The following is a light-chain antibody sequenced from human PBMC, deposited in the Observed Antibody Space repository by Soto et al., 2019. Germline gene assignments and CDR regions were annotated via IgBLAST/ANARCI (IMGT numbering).Light chain of an antibody. V-gene: IGLV2-14*01. CDR1: NSDLGNYKY. CDR2: EVT. Sequence: QSALTQPASVSGSPGQSVTIPCTGTNSDLGNYKYVSWYQQYPGKPPQLLIYEVTNRPLGVSNRFSGSKSGNTASLTISGLQAEDEADYYCSSYTTPITVFGGVTKLTVL. CDR3: SSYTTPITV. J-gene: IGLJ3*02.